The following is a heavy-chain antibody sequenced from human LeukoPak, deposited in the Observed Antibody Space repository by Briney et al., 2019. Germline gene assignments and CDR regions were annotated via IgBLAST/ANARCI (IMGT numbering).Heavy chain of an antibody. CDR1: GASTSSHY. J-gene: IGHJ4*02. CDR3: ATIKHGQIFGYFDF. V-gene: IGHV4-59*11. D-gene: IGHD3-16*01. Sequence: SETLSLTCTVSGASTSSHYWSWLRQPPGKGLEWIGYVIDSVRTKDNPSLQSRLTLSADTSKNEFSLKLSSVTAADTAVYYCATIKHGQIFGYFDFWGQGIKVTVSS. CDR2: VIDSVRT.